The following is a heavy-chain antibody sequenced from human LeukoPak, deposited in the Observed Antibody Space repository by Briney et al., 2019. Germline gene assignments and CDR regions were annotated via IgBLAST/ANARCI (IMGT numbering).Heavy chain of an antibody. J-gene: IGHJ4*02. Sequence: ASVKVSCKASEDTFNNYAISWVRQAPGQGLEWMGIINPSGGSTSYAQKFQGRVTMTGDTSTSTVYMELSSLRSEDTAVYYCARGVGYSSGPPQRDWGQGTLVTVSS. CDR3: ARGVGYSSGPPQRD. CDR2: INPSGGST. V-gene: IGHV1-46*02. CDR1: EDTFNNYA. D-gene: IGHD6-19*01.